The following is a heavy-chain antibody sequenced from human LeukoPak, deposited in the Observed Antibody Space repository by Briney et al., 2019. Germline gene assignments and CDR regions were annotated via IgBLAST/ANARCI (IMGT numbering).Heavy chain of an antibody. CDR2: ISYDGSDK. V-gene: IGHV3-30*03. CDR3: ARGPLQSFDY. J-gene: IGHJ4*02. CDR1: GFTFSSYA. D-gene: IGHD4-11*01. Sequence: GRSLRLSCAASGFTFSSYAMHWVRQAPGKGLEWVTIISYDGSDKYYADSVKGRFTISRDNAKNSLYLQMNSLRAEDTAVYYCARGPLQSFDYWGQGTLVTVSS.